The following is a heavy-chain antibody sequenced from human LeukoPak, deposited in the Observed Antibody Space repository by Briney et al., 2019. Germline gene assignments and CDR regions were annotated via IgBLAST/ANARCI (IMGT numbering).Heavy chain of an antibody. CDR2: IYYSGST. CDR3: ARDLAVLGYFHFDY. D-gene: IGHD3-22*01. Sequence: TASETLSLTCTVSGGSISSSSYFWGWIRQPPGKGLEWIGSIYYSGSTYYNPSLKSRVTLSVDTPKNQFSLKLSSVTAADTAVYYCARDLAVLGYFHFDYWGQGTLVTVSS. J-gene: IGHJ4*02. V-gene: IGHV4-39*07. CDR1: GGSISSSSYF.